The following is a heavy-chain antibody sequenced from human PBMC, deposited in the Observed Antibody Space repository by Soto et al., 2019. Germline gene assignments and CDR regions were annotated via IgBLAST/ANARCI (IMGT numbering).Heavy chain of an antibody. Sequence: SETLSLTCTVSGGSISSSSYYWGWIRQPPGKGLEWIGSIYYSGSTYYNPSLKSRVTISVDTSKNQFSLKLSSVAAADTAVYYCAGLIEMATSKDDYFAYWGEGTLVTVAS. J-gene: IGHJ4*02. CDR1: GGSISSSSYY. V-gene: IGHV4-39*01. CDR2: IYYSGST. CDR3: AGLIEMATSKDDYFAY. D-gene: IGHD5-12*01.